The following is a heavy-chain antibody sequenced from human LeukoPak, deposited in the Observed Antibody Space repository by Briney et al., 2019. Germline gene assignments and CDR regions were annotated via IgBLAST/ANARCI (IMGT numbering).Heavy chain of an antibody. V-gene: IGHV3-53*01. CDR3: ARAVVPAPWFDP. CDR1: GFTVSSNY. D-gene: IGHD2-2*01. CDR2: IYSGGST. Sequence: GGSLRLSCVASGFTVSSNYMSWVRQAPGKGLEGVSVIYSGGSTYYADSVKGRFTISRHNSKNTLYLQMNSLRAEDTAVYYCARAVVPAPWFDPWGQGTLVTVSS. J-gene: IGHJ5*02.